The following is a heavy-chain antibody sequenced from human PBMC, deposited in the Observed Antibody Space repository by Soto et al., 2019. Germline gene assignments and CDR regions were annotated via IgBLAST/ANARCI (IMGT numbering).Heavy chain of an antibody. CDR3: AAALYGSGSYSGFDDY. D-gene: IGHD3-10*01. Sequence: SETLSLTCAVSGGSISSSNWWSWVRQPPGKGLEWIGEIYHSGSTNYNPSLKSRVTISVDKSKNQFSLKLSSVTAADTAVYYCAAALYGSGSYSGFDDYWGQGTLVT. V-gene: IGHV4-4*02. J-gene: IGHJ4*02. CDR1: GGSISSSNW. CDR2: IYHSGST.